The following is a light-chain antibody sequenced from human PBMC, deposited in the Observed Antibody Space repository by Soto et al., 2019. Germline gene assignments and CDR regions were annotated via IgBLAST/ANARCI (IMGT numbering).Light chain of an antibody. CDR2: GAS. Sequence: EIVMTQSPATLSVSPGDSATLSCRASLSVRSNLAWYQQKPGQAPRLLIYGASIRATGIPGRFSGSGSGTEFTLTISSLQSEDFAVYCCQQYNYWPLAFGGGTKVDIK. V-gene: IGKV3-15*01. CDR3: QQYNYWPLA. J-gene: IGKJ4*01. CDR1: LSVRSN.